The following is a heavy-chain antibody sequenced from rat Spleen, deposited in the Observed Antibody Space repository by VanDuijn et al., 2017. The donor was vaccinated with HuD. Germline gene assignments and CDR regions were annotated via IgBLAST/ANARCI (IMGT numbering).Heavy chain of an antibody. V-gene: IGHV5-29*01. CDR3: TRLYYSNWFAY. J-gene: IGHJ3*01. CDR1: GFTFSDYY. CDR2: IRHDGSST. Sequence: EVRLVESDGGLVQPGRSLKLSCAASGFTFSDYYMAWVRQAPTKGLEWVATIRHDGSSTYYRDSVKGRFTISRDNAKSTLYLQMDSLRSEDTATYYCTRLYYSNWFAYWGQGTLVTVSS. D-gene: IGHD1-1*01.